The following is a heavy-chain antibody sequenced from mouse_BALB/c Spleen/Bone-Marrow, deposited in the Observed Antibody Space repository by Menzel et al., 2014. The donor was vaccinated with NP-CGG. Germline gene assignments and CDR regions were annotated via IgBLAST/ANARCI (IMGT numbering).Heavy chain of an antibody. D-gene: IGHD2-14*01. J-gene: IGHJ2*01. CDR3: TRGGSYYRYLDY. Sequence: QVQLQQSGAELMKPGASVKISCKATGYTFSSYWIVWVKQRPGHGLEWIGEILPGSGITNYNEKFKGKATFTADTSSNTAYMQLSSLTSEDSAVYYCTRGGSYYRYLDYWGQGTTLTVSS. CDR2: ILPGSGIT. CDR1: GYTFSSYW. V-gene: IGHV1-9*01.